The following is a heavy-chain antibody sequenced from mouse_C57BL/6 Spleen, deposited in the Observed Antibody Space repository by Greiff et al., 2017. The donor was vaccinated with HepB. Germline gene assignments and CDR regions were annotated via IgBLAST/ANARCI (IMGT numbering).Heavy chain of an antibody. Sequence: VQLKESGPGMVKPSQSLSLTCTVTGYSITSGYDWHWIRHFPGNKLEWMGYISYGGSTNYNPSLKSRISITHDTSKNHFFLKLNSVTTEDTATYYCARDHYDYGGFAYWGQGTLVTVSA. CDR3: ARDHYDYGGFAY. CDR2: ISYGGST. V-gene: IGHV3-1*01. D-gene: IGHD2-4*01. J-gene: IGHJ3*01. CDR1: GYSITSGYD.